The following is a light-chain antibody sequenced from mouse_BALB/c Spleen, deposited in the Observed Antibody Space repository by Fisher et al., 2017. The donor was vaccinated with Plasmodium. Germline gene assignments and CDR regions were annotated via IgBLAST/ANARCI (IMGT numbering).Light chain of an antibody. J-gene: IGKJ2*01. V-gene: IGKV1-135*01. Sequence: HPVSISCKSSQSLLYGDGRTFLSWLLQRPGQSPKRLIYLVSKLDSGVPDRFTGSGSGTDLTLKISRVEAEDLGVYYCFQGSHVPNTFGGGTKLEIK. CDR2: LVS. CDR1: QSLLYGDGRTF. CDR3: FQGSHVPNT.